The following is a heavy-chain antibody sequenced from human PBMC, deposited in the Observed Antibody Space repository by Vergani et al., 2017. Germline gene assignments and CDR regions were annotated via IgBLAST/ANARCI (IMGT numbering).Heavy chain of an antibody. V-gene: IGHV1-2*02. J-gene: IGHJ4*02. D-gene: IGHD3-10*01. CDR3: ARVLWFGEDIDNPPDY. Sequence: QVQLVQSGAEVKKPGASVKVSCKASGYTFTGYYMHWVRQAPGQGLEWMGWINPNSGGTNYAQKFQGRVTMTRDTSISTAYMELSRLRSDDTAVYYCARVLWFGEDIDNPPDYWGQGTLVTVSS. CDR1: GYTFTGYY. CDR2: INPNSGGT.